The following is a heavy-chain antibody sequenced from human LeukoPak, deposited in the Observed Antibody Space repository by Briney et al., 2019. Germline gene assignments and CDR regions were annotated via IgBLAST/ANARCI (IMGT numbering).Heavy chain of an antibody. J-gene: IGHJ4*02. CDR2: FDPEDGET. V-gene: IGHV1-24*01. Sequence: ASVKVSCKVSGYTLTELPMHWVRQAPGKGLEWMGGFDPEDGETIYAQKFQGRVTMTEDTSTDTAYMELSSLRSEDTAVYYCATDPRTWAAAGNQPFDYWGQGTLVTVSS. CDR3: ATDPRTWAAAGNQPFDY. CDR1: GYTLTELP. D-gene: IGHD6-13*01.